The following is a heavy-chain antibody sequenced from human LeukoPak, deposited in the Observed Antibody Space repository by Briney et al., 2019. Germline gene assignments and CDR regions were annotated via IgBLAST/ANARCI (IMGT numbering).Heavy chain of an antibody. D-gene: IGHD3-10*01. J-gene: IGHJ4*02. V-gene: IGHV3-7*01. CDR3: TRSPEGRPIDY. Sequence: HPSETLSLTCTVSGGSITSPSNYWGWIRQPPGKGLEWVAHIKQDGSQIYYVDSVKGRFTISRDNAKSSLYLQMNSLRAEDTALYYCTRSPEGRPIDYWSQGTLVTVSS. CDR2: IKQDGSQI. CDR1: GGSITSPSNY.